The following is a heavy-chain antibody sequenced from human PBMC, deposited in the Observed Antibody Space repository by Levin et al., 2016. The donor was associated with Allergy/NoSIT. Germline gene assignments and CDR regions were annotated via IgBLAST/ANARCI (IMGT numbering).Heavy chain of an antibody. CDR2: IAFDGRNE. CDR1: GFSFSSHA. J-gene: IGHJ3*01. V-gene: IGHV3-30*04. CDR3: ARRLLVDSTSDAFDF. D-gene: IGHD2-8*02. Sequence: GGSLRLSCIASGFSFSSHAMHWVRQVPGKGLEWVAVIAFDGRNEAYADSVKGRFTISRDNSRNTLFLQMYNLRPGDTALYYCARRLLVDSTSDAFDFWGRGTMVSVSS.